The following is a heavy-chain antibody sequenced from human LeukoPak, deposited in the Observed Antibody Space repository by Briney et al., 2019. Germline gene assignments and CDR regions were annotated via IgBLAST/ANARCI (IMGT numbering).Heavy chain of an antibody. Sequence: GGSLRLSCAASGFTFSSYAMHWVRQAPGKGLEWVSGINWDGGNTNYADSVKGRFTISRDNAKRSPYLQMNSLRAEDTALYFCARGYTTMVEGYFYYYLDVWGKGTTVTVSS. CDR2: INWDGGNT. CDR1: GFTFSSYA. CDR3: ARGYTTMVEGYFYYYLDV. J-gene: IGHJ6*03. V-gene: IGHV3-20*04. D-gene: IGHD5-18*01.